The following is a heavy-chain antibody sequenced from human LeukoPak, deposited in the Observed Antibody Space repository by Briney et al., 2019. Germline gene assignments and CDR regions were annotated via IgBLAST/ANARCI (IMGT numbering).Heavy chain of an antibody. Sequence: SETLSLTCTVSGGSISSYYWSWIRQPPGKRLEWIGTIYHSGSTYYNPSLKSRVTISVDTSKNQFSLKLSSVTAADTAVYYCARVVGYCTNGVCYTVPFDYWGQGTLVTVSS. J-gene: IGHJ4*02. CDR3: ARVVGYCTNGVCYTVPFDY. CDR1: GGSISSYY. D-gene: IGHD2-8*01. CDR2: IYHSGST. V-gene: IGHV4-39*07.